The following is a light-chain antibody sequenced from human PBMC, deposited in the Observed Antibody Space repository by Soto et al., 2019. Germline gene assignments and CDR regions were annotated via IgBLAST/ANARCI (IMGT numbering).Light chain of an antibody. CDR3: QQLHGYPIT. Sequence: IQLTQSPSSLSASVGDTVTITCRASQVISSHFAWYQQKPGKAPKLLIYAASTLQSGVPSRFSGSGSGTDVTLTISSLQPEDFATYYCQQLHGYPITFGQGTRLEIK. J-gene: IGKJ5*01. CDR1: QVISSH. V-gene: IGKV1-9*01. CDR2: AAS.